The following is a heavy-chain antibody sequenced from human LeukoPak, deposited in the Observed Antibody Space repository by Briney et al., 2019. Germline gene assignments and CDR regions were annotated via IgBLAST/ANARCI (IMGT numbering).Heavy chain of an antibody. J-gene: IGHJ5*02. CDR1: GGTFSSYA. CDR3: TTVRFEVDSSGYYHNYFDP. CDR2: IIPILGIA. V-gene: IGHV1-69*04. Sequence: SVKVSCKASGGTFSSYAISWVRQAPGQGLEWMGRIIPILGIANYAQKFQGRVTITADKSTSTAYMELSRLRSDDTAVYYCTTVRFEVDSSGYYHNYFDPWGQGTLVTVSS. D-gene: IGHD3-22*01.